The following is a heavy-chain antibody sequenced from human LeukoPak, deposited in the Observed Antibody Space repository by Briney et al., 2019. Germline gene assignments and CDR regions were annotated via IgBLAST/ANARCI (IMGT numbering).Heavy chain of an antibody. CDR1: GFTFCSYP. Sequence: PGGSLRLSCAASGFTFCSYPMIWVRQAPRKGLEWVSVISGSGDTTFYGDSVKGRFSISRDNSKNTLYLQVNSLRAEDTAVYYCAKLPEEHLDLDYWGQGTLVTVSS. J-gene: IGHJ4*02. D-gene: IGHD1-14*01. V-gene: IGHV3-23*01. CDR3: AKLPEEHLDLDY. CDR2: ISGSGDTT.